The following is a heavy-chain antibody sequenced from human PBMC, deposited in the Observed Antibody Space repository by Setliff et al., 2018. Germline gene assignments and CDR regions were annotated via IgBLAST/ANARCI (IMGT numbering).Heavy chain of an antibody. Sequence: PSETLSLTCAVSGDSIKSNAYYWGWIRQSPVRGLEWIGSVHSSGTTHYNPSLKSRVTISVDSAKNHFSLNLRSVTAADTAIYYCARPPKWLGEVIIGALDVWGQGTVVTVSS. J-gene: IGHJ3*01. CDR2: VHSSGTT. CDR3: ARPPKWLGEVIIGALDV. V-gene: IGHV4-39*02. CDR1: GDSIKSNAYY. D-gene: IGHD5-12*01.